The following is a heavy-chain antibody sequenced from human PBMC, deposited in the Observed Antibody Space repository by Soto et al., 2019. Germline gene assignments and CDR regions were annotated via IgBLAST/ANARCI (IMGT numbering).Heavy chain of an antibody. J-gene: IGHJ5*02. V-gene: IGHV3-9*01. CDR3: AKLGLPIAAADCA. Sequence: GGSLRLSCAASGFTFDDYAMHWVRQAPGKGLEWVSGISWNSGSIGYADSVKGRFTISRDNAKNSLYLQMNSLRAEDTALYYCAKLGLPIAAADCAWGQGTLVTVSS. D-gene: IGHD6-13*01. CDR1: GFTFDDYA. CDR2: ISWNSGSI.